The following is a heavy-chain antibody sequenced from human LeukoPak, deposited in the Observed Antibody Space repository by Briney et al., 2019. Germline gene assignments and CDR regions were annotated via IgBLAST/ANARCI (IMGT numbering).Heavy chain of an antibody. CDR2: ISGSGGST. CDR3: ARGGQNFDFWRFDY. V-gene: IGHV3-23*01. J-gene: IGHJ4*02. CDR1: GFTFNDHA. D-gene: IGHD3-3*01. Sequence: GGSLRLSCAGSGFTFNDHAMSWVRQAPGKGLEWFSSISGSGGSTYYADYVKGRSTISRDNSKNVVYFEMHSLRGEDTAVHFCARGGQNFDFWRFDYWGQGTLVVVSS.